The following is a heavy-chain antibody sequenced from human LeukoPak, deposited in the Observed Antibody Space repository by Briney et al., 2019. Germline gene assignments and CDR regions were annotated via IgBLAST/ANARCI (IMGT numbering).Heavy chain of an antibody. V-gene: IGHV1-69*13. CDR1: GGTFSICA. Sequence: GASVKVSFKTSGGTFSICAIAWLRQAPGQGLEWMGGVIPIFATTNYAQEFQGRVSITADEFTSTVYMELTSLRSDDTGVYYCARGPPLTYDHTPEGYYHYYMDVWGKGTTIIISS. CDR2: VIPIFATT. D-gene: IGHD1-14*01. CDR3: ARGPPLTYDHTPEGYYHYYMDV. J-gene: IGHJ6*03.